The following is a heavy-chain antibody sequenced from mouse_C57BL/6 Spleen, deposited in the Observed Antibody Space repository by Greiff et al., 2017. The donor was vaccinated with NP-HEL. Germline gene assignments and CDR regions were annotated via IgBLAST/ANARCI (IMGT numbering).Heavy chain of an antibody. J-gene: IGHJ2*01. CDR1: GYTFTGYW. D-gene: IGHD1-1*01. CDR2: ILPGSGST. V-gene: IGHV1-9*01. CDR3: ARSGPVVASDY. Sequence: QVQLQQSGAELMKPGASVKLSCKATGYTFTGYWIEWVKQRTGHGLEWIGEILPGSGSTNYNEKFTGTATFTADTSSNTAYIQRSSLTTEDSAIYYCARSGPVVASDYWGQGTTLTVSS.